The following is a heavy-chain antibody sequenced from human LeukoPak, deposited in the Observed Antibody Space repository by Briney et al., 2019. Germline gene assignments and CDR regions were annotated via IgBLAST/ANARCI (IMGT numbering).Heavy chain of an antibody. D-gene: IGHD3-10*01. CDR2: IYPSGGST. Sequence: ASVKVSCKASGYTFTSYYMHWVRQAPGQGLEWMGIIYPSGGSTSYAQKFQGRVTMTRDTSTSTVYMELSSLRSEDTAVYYCARAGAAMVRGVIITHYYGMDVWGQGTTVTVSS. V-gene: IGHV1-46*01. J-gene: IGHJ6*02. CDR1: GYTFTSYY. CDR3: ARAGAAMVRGVIITHYYGMDV.